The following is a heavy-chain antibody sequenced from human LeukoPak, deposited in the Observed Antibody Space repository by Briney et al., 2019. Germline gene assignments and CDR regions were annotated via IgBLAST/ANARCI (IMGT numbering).Heavy chain of an antibody. J-gene: IGHJ2*01. Sequence: SETLSLTCTVSGGSITNYYWNWISQPPGKDLEWIGCVSYSGRTHYSSALKSRVTISVDTSKNQFSLNLRSVTAADTAVYYCARPGRQDAYNGHYWYFDLWGRGTLVTVSS. CDR3: ARPGRQDAYNGHYWYFDL. D-gene: IGHD5-24*01. CDR2: VSYSGRT. CDR1: GGSITNYY. V-gene: IGHV4-59*01.